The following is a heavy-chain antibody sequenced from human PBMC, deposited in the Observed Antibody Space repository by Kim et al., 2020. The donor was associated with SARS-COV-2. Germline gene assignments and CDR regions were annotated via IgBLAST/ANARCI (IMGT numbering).Heavy chain of an antibody. CDR3: ARTLVLSGYYGMDV. D-gene: IGHD3-10*01. J-gene: IGHJ6*02. V-gene: IGHV3-33*01. Sequence: YADAVKCRLTISRDNSKNTLYLQRNSLRAEDTAVYYCARTLVLSGYYGMDVWGQGTTVTVSS.